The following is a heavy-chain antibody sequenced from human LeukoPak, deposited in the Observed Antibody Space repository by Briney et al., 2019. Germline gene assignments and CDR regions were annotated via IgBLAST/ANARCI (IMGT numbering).Heavy chain of an antibody. D-gene: IGHD3-22*01. CDR3: AKGLKWYYDSSGYSFDY. CDR2: IRYDGSNK. J-gene: IGHJ4*02. V-gene: IGHV3-30*02. Sequence: GGSLRLSYAASGFTFSSYGMHWVRQAPGKGLEWVAFIRYDGSNKYYADSVKGRFTISRDNSKNTLYLQMNSLRAEDTAVYYCAKGLKWYYDSSGYSFDYWGQGTLVTVSS. CDR1: GFTFSSYG.